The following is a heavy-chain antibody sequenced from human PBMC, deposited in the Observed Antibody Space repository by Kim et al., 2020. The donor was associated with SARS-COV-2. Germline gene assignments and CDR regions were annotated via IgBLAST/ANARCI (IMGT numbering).Heavy chain of an antibody. CDR3: ARDADYGDYLPLDY. CDR1: GGTFSSYT. Sequence: SVKVSCKASGGTFSSYTISWVRQAPGQGLEWMGRIIPILGIANYAQKFQGRVTITADKSTSTAYMELSSLRSEDTAVYYCARDADYGDYLPLDYWGQGTLVTVSS. CDR2: IIPILGIA. D-gene: IGHD4-17*01. J-gene: IGHJ4*02. V-gene: IGHV1-69*04.